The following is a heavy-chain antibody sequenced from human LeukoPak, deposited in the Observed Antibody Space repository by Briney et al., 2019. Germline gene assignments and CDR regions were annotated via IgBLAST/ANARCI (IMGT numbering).Heavy chain of an antibody. CDR2: IYYSGST. CDR3: ARICPPYSGYEYYYYGMDV. J-gene: IGHJ6*02. CDR1: GGSISSSSYY. Sequence: PSETLSLTCTVSGGSISSSSYYWGWIRQAPGKGLEWIGSIYYSGSTYYNPSLKSRVTISVDTSKNQFSLKLSSVAAADTAVYYCARICPPYSGYEYYYYGMDVWGQGTTVTVSS. D-gene: IGHD5-12*01. V-gene: IGHV4-39*01.